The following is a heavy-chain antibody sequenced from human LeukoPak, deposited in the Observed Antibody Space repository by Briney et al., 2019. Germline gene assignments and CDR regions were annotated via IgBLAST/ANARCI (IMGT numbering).Heavy chain of an antibody. CDR1: GFTFSSYW. CDR3: ARDFGNYDFWSGYYPQPQFDY. V-gene: IGHV3-7*01. Sequence: PGGSLRLSCAASGFTFSSYWMSWVRQAPGKGLEWVANIKQDGSEKYYVDSVKGRFTISRDNAKNSLYLQMNSLRAEDTAVYYCARDFGNYDFWSGYYPQPQFDYWGQGTLVTVSS. J-gene: IGHJ4*02. D-gene: IGHD3-3*01. CDR2: IKQDGSEK.